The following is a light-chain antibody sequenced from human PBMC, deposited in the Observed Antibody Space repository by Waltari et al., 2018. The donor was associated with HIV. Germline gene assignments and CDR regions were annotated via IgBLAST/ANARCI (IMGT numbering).Light chain of an antibody. CDR3: QQYSSYWT. Sequence: DIQMAQSPSNLSASVGDRVTITCRASQTINTCLAWYHQKPGGAPQLLVYKASTLENGGPARFSGSGSGTEFTLTISRLQPDDVGFYYCQQYSSYWTFGQGTKVQVK. CDR2: KAS. J-gene: IGKJ1*01. CDR1: QTINTC. V-gene: IGKV1-5*03.